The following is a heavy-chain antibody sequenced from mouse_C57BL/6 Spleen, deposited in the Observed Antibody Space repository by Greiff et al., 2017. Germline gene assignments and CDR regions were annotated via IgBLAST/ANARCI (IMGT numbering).Heavy chain of an antibody. Sequence: QVQLQQPGAELVKPGASVKMSCKASGYTFTSYWITWVKQRPGQGLAWIGDIYPGSGSTNYNEKFKSKATLTVDTSSSTAYMQLSSMTSEDSAVEYCARRGTAVYAMDYWGQGTSVTVSS. CDR1: GYTFTSYW. J-gene: IGHJ4*01. CDR3: ARRGTAVYAMDY. CDR2: IYPGSGST. V-gene: IGHV1-55*01. D-gene: IGHD3-3*01.